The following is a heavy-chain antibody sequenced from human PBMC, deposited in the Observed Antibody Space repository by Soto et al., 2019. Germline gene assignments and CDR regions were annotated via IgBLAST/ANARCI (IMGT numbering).Heavy chain of an antibody. CDR1: GFTFGSHA. CDR2: ISGSGGST. D-gene: IGHD3-10*01. J-gene: IGHJ6*02. V-gene: IGHV3-23*01. Sequence: GRSMRLSYAASGFTFGSHAGSWVRKAPRKGLEWVSAISGSGGSTYYADSVKGRFTISRDNSKNTLYLQMNSLRAEDTAVYYCAKDLEYYYGPAIGYYYGMDVWGQGTTVTVSS. CDR3: AKDLEYYYGPAIGYYYGMDV.